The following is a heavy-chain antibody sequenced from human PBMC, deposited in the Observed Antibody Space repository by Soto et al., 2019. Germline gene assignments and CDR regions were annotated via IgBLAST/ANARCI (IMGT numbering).Heavy chain of an antibody. CDR3: AVGYYDSSRPFDY. D-gene: IGHD3-22*01. CDR2: INSDGSST. CDR1: GFTFSSYW. J-gene: IGHJ4*02. V-gene: IGHV3-74*01. Sequence: GGSLRLSCAASGFTFSSYWMHWVRQAPGKGLVWVSRINSDGSSTSYADSVKGRFTISRDNAKNTLYLQMNSLRAEDTAVYYCAVGYYDSSRPFDYWGQGTLVTVSS.